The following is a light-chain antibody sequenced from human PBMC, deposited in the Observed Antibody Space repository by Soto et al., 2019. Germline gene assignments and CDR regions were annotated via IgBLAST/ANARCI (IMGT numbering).Light chain of an antibody. CDR3: SSYTTSNTRQIV. Sequence: QSVLTQPASVSGSPGQSINISCTGTSSDVGGYNYVSWYQHHPGKAPKLIIYDVSNRPSGVPNPFSGSKSGNTASLTISGLQPEDEADYYCSSYTTSNTRQIVFGTGTKLTVL. J-gene: IGLJ1*01. V-gene: IGLV2-14*03. CDR2: DVS. CDR1: SSDVGGYNY.